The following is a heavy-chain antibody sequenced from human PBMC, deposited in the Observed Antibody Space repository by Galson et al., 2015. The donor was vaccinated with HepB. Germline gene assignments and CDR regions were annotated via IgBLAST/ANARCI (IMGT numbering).Heavy chain of an antibody. CDR1: GFTFSSYA. Sequence: SLRLSCAASGFTFSSYAMHWVRQAPGKGLEWVAVISYDGSNKYYADSVKGRFTISRDNSKNTLYLQMNSLRAEDTAVYYCARWERDESSSWYSSYYYYGMDVWGQGTTVTVSS. V-gene: IGHV3-30-3*01. J-gene: IGHJ6*02. CDR3: ARWERDESSSWYSSYYYYGMDV. CDR2: ISYDGSNK. D-gene: IGHD6-13*01.